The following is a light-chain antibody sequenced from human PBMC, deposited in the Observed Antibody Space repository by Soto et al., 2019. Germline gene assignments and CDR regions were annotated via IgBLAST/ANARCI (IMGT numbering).Light chain of an antibody. CDR1: SSNIGSHT. J-gene: IGLJ2*01. CDR2: SNT. V-gene: IGLV1-44*01. Sequence: QSVLTQPPSASGTPGPTIAISCSGGSSNIGSHTVKWYQQLPGTAPRLLIYSNTQRPSGVPDRFSGSKSGTSASLAISGLQSEYEGDYYCAAWDDSLNGVVFGGGTQLTVL. CDR3: AAWDDSLNGVV.